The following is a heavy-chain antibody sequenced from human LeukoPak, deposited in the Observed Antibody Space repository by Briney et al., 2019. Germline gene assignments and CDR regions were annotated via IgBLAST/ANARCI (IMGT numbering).Heavy chain of an antibody. CDR3: ARGQAVTKYYYYYGMDV. D-gene: IGHD4-17*01. CDR2: INPSGGST. Sequence: ASVKVSCKASGYTFTSYYMHWVRQAPGQGLEWMGIINPSGGSTSYAQKFQGRVTMTRDTSTSTVYMELSSLRSEDTAVYYCARGQAVTKYYYYYGMDVWGQGTTVTVSS. CDR1: GYTFTSYY. J-gene: IGHJ6*02. V-gene: IGHV1-46*01.